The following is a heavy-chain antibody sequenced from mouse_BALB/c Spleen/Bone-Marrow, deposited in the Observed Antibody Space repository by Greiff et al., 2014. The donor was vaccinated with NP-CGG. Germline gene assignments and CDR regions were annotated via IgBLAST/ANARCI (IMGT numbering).Heavy chain of an antibody. CDR1: GFSLTRYG. D-gene: IGHD2-1*01. CDR2: IWSDGST. J-gene: IGHJ4*01. CDR3: ARNGNFFAMDS. V-gene: IGHV2-6-1*01. Sequence: VQLVESGPGLVAPSQGLSITCTISGFSLTRYGVHWVRQPPGKGLEWLVVIWSDGSTTYNSALKSRLSITKDNSKSQVFLKMDSLQTDDTAMYYCARNGNFFAMDSWGQGTSVTVSS.